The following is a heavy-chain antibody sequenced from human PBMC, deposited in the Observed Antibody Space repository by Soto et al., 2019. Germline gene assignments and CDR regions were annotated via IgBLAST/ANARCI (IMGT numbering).Heavy chain of an antibody. V-gene: IGHV4-4*02. Sequence: SETLSLTCAVSGDSISSSVWWTWVRQPPGKGLEWIGEVFHTGNTYYNPSLKSRLTMSVDKSRNEFSLKLTSVTAADTAIYYCARKAWVRFDYWGQGALLTVSS. CDR3: ARKAWVRFDY. J-gene: IGHJ4*02. CDR1: GDSISSSVW. CDR2: VFHTGNT. D-gene: IGHD7-27*01.